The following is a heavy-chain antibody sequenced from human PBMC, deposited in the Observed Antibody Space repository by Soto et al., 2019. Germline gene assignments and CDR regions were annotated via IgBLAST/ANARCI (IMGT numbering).Heavy chain of an antibody. J-gene: IGHJ4*02. CDR3: ANDGVGRAPGFDY. Sequence: QVHLVQSGAEVKTPGASIKVSCKTSGYTFTDYYINWVRQAPGHGLEWLGRAIPNSVYRNSQQKFKARRPMTWDTSVTTAYMELGGLTFDATAIYFWANDGVGRAPGFDYWGPGTLVTVSS. CDR2: AIPNSVYR. CDR1: GYTFTDYY. D-gene: IGHD3-3*01. V-gene: IGHV1-2*06.